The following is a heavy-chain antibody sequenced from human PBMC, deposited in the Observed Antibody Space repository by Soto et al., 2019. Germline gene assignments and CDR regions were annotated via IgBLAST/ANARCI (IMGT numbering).Heavy chain of an antibody. Sequence: GGSLRLSCTASGFTVSNYAMTWVRQAPGKGLEWVSVISGSGANTYYTDSVKGRFTISRDNSKDTLYLQMNSLRAEDTAVYYCWNDCRLLSGDYDYLDNGGQGARV. CDR2: ISGSGANT. CDR3: WNDCRLLSGDYDYLDN. CDR1: GFTVSNYA. J-gene: IGHJ4*02. D-gene: IGHD3-22*01. V-gene: IGHV3-23*01.